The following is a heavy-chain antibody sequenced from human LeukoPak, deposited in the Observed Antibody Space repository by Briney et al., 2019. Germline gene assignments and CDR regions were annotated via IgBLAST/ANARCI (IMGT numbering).Heavy chain of an antibody. CDR2: INHSGST. D-gene: IGHD6-19*01. CDR3: ARLSSGWTLDY. V-gene: IGHV4-34*01. CDR1: GGSFSGYY. Sequence: MASETLSLTCAVYGGSFSGYYWSWIRQPPGKGLEWIGEINHSGSTNYNPSLKSRVTISVDKSKNQFSLKLSSVTAADTAVYYCARLSSGWTLDYWGQGTLVTVSS. J-gene: IGHJ4*02.